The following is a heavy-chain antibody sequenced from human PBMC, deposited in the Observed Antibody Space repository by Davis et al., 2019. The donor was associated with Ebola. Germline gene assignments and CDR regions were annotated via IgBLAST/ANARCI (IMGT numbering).Heavy chain of an antibody. J-gene: IGHJ4*02. CDR1: GFTFSKAW. V-gene: IGHV3-74*01. CDR2: INPDGSFT. CDR3: ARSSYQPDY. D-gene: IGHD2-2*01. Sequence: PGGSLRLSCAASGFTFSKAWVSWVRQTPGKGLVWVSRINPDGSFTDYADSVKGRFSISRDSTSNTLYLQMNGLRAEDTAVYYCARSSYQPDYWGQGTLVTVSS.